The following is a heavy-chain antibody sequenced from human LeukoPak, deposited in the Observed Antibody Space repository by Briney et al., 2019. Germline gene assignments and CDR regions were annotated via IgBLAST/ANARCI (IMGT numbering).Heavy chain of an antibody. CDR2: MNPNSGNT. CDR3: ASGLTGYYDSSANMDV. Sequence: ASVKVSCKASGYTFTSYDINGVRQATGQGLEWMGWMNPNSGNTGYAQKFQGRVTMTRNTSISTAYMELSSLRSEDTAVYYCASGLTGYYDSSANMDVWGKGTTVTVSS. V-gene: IGHV1-8*01. J-gene: IGHJ6*03. D-gene: IGHD3-22*01. CDR1: GYTFTSYD.